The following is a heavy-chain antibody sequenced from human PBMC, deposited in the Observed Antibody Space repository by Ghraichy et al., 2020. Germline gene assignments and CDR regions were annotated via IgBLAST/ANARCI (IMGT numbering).Heavy chain of an antibody. D-gene: IGHD3-3*01. CDR1: GFTFSSYS. Sequence: GGSLRLSCAASGFTFSSYSMNWVRQAPGKGLEWVSSISSSSSYIYYADSVKGRFTISRDNAKNSLYLQMNSLRAEDTAVYYCARDGITIFGVVTSFDYWGQGTLVTVSS. J-gene: IGHJ4*02. CDR3: ARDGITIFGVVTSFDY. CDR2: ISSSSSYI. V-gene: IGHV3-21*01.